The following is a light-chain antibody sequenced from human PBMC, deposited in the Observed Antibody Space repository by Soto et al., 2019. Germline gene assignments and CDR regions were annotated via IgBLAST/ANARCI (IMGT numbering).Light chain of an antibody. V-gene: IGKV3-20*01. Sequence: EIVLTQSPGTLSLSPGERGTLSCRASQNLGTLYLAWFQQKSGQAPRLLIYSASRRATGIPDRFTGSGSGTDFTLTINRVEPEDFAVYFCQQYAGSPRTFGQGIKVEIK. CDR1: QNLGTLY. CDR2: SAS. CDR3: QQYAGSPRT. J-gene: IGKJ1*01.